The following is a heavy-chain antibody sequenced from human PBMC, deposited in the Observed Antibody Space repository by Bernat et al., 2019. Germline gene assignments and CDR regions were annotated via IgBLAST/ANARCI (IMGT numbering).Heavy chain of an antibody. Sequence: EVQLAESGGGLVQPGGSLRLSCAASGFTFSDYWMDWVRQAPGKGPVWVSRINIDGTTTNYADSVKGRFTMSRDNAKNTVYLQMNSLRAEETAVYYSGRDPDRKLDYWGQGTQVTVSP. D-gene: IGHD1-1*01. CDR3: GRDPDRKLDY. CDR2: INIDGTTT. CDR1: GFTFSDYW. V-gene: IGHV3-74*01. J-gene: IGHJ4*01.